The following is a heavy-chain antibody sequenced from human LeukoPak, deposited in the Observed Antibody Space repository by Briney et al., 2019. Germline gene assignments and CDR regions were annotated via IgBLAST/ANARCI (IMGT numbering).Heavy chain of an antibody. D-gene: IGHD2-2*01. CDR3: ATASSAYVVPAYYYYYYMDV. J-gene: IGHJ6*03. V-gene: IGHV1-69*06. CDR2: IIPIFGTA. CDR1: GGTFSSYA. Sequence: GASVKVSCKASGGTFSSYAISWVRQAPGQGLEWMGGIIPIFGTANYAQKFQGRVTMTEDTSTDTAYMELSSLRSEDTAVYYCATASSAYVVPAYYYYYYMDVWGKGTTVTVSS.